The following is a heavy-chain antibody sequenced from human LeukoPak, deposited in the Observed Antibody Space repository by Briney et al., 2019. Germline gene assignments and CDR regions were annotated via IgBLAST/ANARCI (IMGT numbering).Heavy chain of an antibody. CDR1: GYTFTTYG. Sequence: ASVKVSCKASGYTFTTYGISWVRQAPGQGLEWMGWISAYNGNTNYAQKFQGRVTMTTDTSTSTAYMDLRSLTSDDTALYYCAREGSIKCGVDCYLHDFWGQGTLVTVSS. CDR2: ISAYNGNT. D-gene: IGHD2-21*02. V-gene: IGHV1-18*01. J-gene: IGHJ4*02. CDR3: AREGSIKCGVDCYLHDF.